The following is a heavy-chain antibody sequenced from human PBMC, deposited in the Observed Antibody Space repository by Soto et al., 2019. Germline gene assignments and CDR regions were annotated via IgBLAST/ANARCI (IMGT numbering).Heavy chain of an antibody. CDR3: ARLVRPLGVVPAATIHFDY. CDR1: GGSISSSSYY. Sequence: QLQLQESGPGLVKPSETLSLTCTVSGGSISSSSYYWGWIRQPPGKGLEWIGSIYYSGSTYYNPSLKSRVPISGDTSKNQFSRKLSSVTAADTAVYYCARLVRPLGVVPAATIHFDYWGQGTLVTVSS. D-gene: IGHD2-2*01. CDR2: IYYSGST. V-gene: IGHV4-39*01. J-gene: IGHJ4*02.